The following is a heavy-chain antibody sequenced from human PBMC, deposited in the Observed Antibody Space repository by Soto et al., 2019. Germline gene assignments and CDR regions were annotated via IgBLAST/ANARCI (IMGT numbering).Heavy chain of an antibody. CDR1: GGSMSSYY. V-gene: IGHV4-59*08. CDR3: ARHFNYMHV. CDR2: IYDSGST. Sequence: PSETLSLTCTVSGGSMSSYYWSWSRQPAGKGLEWIGYIYDSGSTNDNPSLESRVSISVDTSKNQFSLKLSSVTAGNTAVYYCARHFNYMHVWAKGPPVTVSS. J-gene: IGHJ6*03.